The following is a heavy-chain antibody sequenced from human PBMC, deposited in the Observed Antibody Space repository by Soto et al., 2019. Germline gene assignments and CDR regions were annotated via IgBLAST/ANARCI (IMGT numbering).Heavy chain of an antibody. CDR3: ARCRNLNYCSGSYYFDS. D-gene: IGHD3-10*01. Sequence: EVQLVESGGGLVQPGGSLRLSCAASGFTFTSYSMNWVRQAPGKGLEWVSYMTSSSSTIYYADSVKGRFTISRDNAKNSLYLHMNSLRDEDTAVYYCARCRNLNYCSGSYYFDSWGQGTLVTGSS. CDR1: GFTFTSYS. V-gene: IGHV3-48*02. CDR2: MTSSSSTI. J-gene: IGHJ4*02.